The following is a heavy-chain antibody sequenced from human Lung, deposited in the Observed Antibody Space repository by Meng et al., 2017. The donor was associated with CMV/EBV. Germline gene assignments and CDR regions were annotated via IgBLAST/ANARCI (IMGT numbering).Heavy chain of an antibody. CDR3: ARGQWHSLDY. V-gene: IGHV3-30-3*01. CDR1: GFTFSSYA. Sequence: QGLVVGSGGCVVHPGRSLRLSCAASGFTFSSYAMHWVRQAPGKGLEWVAVISYDGSNKYYADSVKGRFTISRDNSKNTLYLQMNSLRAEDTAVYYCARGQWHSLDYWGQGTLVTVSS. CDR2: ISYDGSNK. D-gene: IGHD6-19*01. J-gene: IGHJ4*02.